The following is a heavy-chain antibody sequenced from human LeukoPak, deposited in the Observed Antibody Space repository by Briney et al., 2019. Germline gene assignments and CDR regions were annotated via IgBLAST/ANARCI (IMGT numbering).Heavy chain of an antibody. CDR1: GYTFTGYY. CDR2: INPNSGGT. CDR3: ARNAYCYGSGSYYNWFDP. Sequence: ASVKVSCKASGYTFTGYYMHWVRQAPGQGLEWMGWINPNSGGTNYAQKFQGWVTMTRDTSISTAYMELSRLRSDDTAVYYCARNAYCYGSGSYYNWFDPWGQGTLVTVSS. D-gene: IGHD3-10*01. V-gene: IGHV1-2*04. J-gene: IGHJ5*02.